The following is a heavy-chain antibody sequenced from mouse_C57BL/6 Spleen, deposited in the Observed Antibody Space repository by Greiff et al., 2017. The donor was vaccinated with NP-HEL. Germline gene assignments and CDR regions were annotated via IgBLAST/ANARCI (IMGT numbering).Heavy chain of an antibody. Sequence: QVQLQQPGAELVMPGASVKLSCKASGYTFTSYWMHWVKQRPGQGLEWIGEIDPSDRYTNYNQKFKGKSTLTVDKSASTAYMPLSSLTSEDTAVYYCARSGGSYAMDYWGQGTSVTVSS. CDR2: IDPSDRYT. CDR3: ARSGGSYAMDY. V-gene: IGHV1-69*01. J-gene: IGHJ4*01. CDR1: GYTFTSYW. D-gene: IGHD1-1*01.